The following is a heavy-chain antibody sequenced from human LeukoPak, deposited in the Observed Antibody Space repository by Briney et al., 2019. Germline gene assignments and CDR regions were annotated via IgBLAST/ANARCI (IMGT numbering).Heavy chain of an antibody. V-gene: IGHV3-30-3*01. Sequence: GGSLRLSCAASGFTFSSYAMHWVRQAPGKGLEWVAVISYDGSNKYYADSVKGRFTISRDNSKNTLYLQMNSLRAEDTAVYYCARDMEAAYFGYWGQGTLVTVSS. D-gene: IGHD6-13*01. CDR2: ISYDGSNK. CDR1: GFTFSSYA. J-gene: IGHJ4*02. CDR3: ARDMEAAYFGY.